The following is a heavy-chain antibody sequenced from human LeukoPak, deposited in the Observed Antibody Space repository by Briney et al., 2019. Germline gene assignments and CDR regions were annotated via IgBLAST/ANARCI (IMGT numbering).Heavy chain of an antibody. Sequence: SVKVSCKASGGTFSSYAISWVRQAPGQGLEWMGGIIPIFGTANYAQKFQGRVTITADESTSTAYMELSSLRSEDTAVYYCARMAYDILTGYFQPNWFDPWGQGTLVTVSS. J-gene: IGHJ5*02. CDR3: ARMAYDILTGYFQPNWFDP. D-gene: IGHD3-9*01. V-gene: IGHV1-69*13. CDR2: IIPIFGTA. CDR1: GGTFSSYA.